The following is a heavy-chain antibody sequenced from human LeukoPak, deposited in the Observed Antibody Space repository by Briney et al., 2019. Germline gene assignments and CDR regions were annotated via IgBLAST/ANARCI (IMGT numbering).Heavy chain of an antibody. CDR3: ASTPSSGSYQD. CDR2: IIPIFGTA. D-gene: IGHD1-26*01. Sequence: ASVKVSCKASGGTFSSYAISWVRQAPGQGLEWMGGIIPIFGTANYAQKFQGRVTITADESTSTAYMELSSLRSEDTAVYYCASTPSSGSYQDWGQGTLVTVSS. V-gene: IGHV1-69*13. CDR1: GGTFSSYA. J-gene: IGHJ4*02.